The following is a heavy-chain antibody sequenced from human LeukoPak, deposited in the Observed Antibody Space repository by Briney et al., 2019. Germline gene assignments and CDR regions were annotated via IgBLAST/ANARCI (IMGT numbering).Heavy chain of an antibody. Sequence: GGSLRLSCAASGFAFRNYGMHWVRRAPGKGLEWVALISYDSSVKYYGDSMKGRFTISRDNSKNILYLQLNNLRAADTAVYSCAKVYTTYWSNSLHALDVWGQGTTVIVSS. CDR2: ISYDSSVK. D-gene: IGHD2/OR15-2a*01. CDR3: AKVYTTYWSNSLHALDV. V-gene: IGHV3-30*18. CDR1: GFAFRNYG. J-gene: IGHJ6*02.